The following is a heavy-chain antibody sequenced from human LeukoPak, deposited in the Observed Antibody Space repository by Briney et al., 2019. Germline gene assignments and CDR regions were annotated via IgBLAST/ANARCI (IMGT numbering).Heavy chain of an antibody. CDR2: IEHDGSEK. J-gene: IGHJ4*02. D-gene: IGHD1-26*01. CDR3: APGALDY. Sequence: GGSLRLSCAASGFTFGDYLMSWVRQAPGKGLEWVANIEHDGSEKYYVDSVKGRFTISRDNAKNSLYLQMNSLRAEDTAVYYCAPGALDYWGQGTLVTVSS. V-gene: IGHV3-7*01. CDR1: GFTFGDYL.